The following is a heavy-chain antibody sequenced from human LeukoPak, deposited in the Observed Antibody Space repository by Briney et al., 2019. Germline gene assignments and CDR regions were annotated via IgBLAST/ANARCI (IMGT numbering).Heavy chain of an antibody. Sequence: GGSLRLSCAAVGFTFDDYGMSWVRQTPGKGLEWVSGINWNGGRSGYADSVKGRFTISRDNAQKSLYLQMNSLRAEDTALYYCARDSPYYYDSSGYYHLYFDYWGQGTLVTVSS. CDR1: GFTFDDYG. D-gene: IGHD3-22*01. CDR2: INWNGGRS. V-gene: IGHV3-20*04. CDR3: ARDSPYYYDSSGYYHLYFDY. J-gene: IGHJ4*02.